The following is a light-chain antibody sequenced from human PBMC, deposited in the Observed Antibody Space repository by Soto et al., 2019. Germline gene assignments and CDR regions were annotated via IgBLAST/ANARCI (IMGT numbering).Light chain of an antibody. Sequence: EIVMTQSPATLSVSPGERATLSCRASQSVSTNLAWYQQKPGQAPRLIMYGASSRATGIPARFSGSGSGTDFTLTISSLQSEDFAVYYCQQYNNWPPLTFGGGTKVEIK. J-gene: IGKJ4*01. V-gene: IGKV3-15*01. CDR1: QSVSTN. CDR2: GAS. CDR3: QQYNNWPPLT.